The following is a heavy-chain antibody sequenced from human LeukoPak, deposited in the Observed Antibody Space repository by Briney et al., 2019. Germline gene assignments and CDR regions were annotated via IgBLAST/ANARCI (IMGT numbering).Heavy chain of an antibody. Sequence: PSETLSLTCTVSGGSISSSSYYWGWIRQPPGKGLEWIGSIYYSGDTYYNPSLKSRVTVSVDTSRNQLSLKLSSVTAADTAVYYCARRMNYYDSSGSGTWFDPWGQGTLVTVSS. CDR3: ARRMNYYDSSGSGTWFDP. D-gene: IGHD3-22*01. V-gene: IGHV4-39*01. J-gene: IGHJ5*02. CDR2: IYYSGDT. CDR1: GGSISSSSYY.